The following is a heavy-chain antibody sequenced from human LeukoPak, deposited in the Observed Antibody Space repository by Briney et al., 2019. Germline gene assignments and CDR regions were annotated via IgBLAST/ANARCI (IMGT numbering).Heavy chain of an antibody. CDR3: ARSFSSGWSYYFDY. CDR2: ISYDGSNE. J-gene: IGHJ4*02. D-gene: IGHD6-19*01. CDR1: GFTFSSYA. V-gene: IGHV3-30-3*01. Sequence: PGGSLRLSCAASGFTFSSYAFHWVRQAPGKGLEWVAFISYDGSNEYFADSVKGRFTISRDNSKNTLYLQINNLRAEDTAVYYCARSFSSGWSYYFDYGGQGILVTVSS.